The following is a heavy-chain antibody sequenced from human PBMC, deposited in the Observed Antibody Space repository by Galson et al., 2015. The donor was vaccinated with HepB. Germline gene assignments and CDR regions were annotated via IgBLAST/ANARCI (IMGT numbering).Heavy chain of an antibody. CDR3: VFLRGNDLKPLHH. CDR1: TFMFSSYS. J-gene: IGHJ1*01. D-gene: IGHD4-23*01. CDR2: ISSSSSTI. V-gene: IGHV3-48*04. Sequence: SLRLSCAASTFMFSSYSMNWVRQAPGKGLECVSYISSSSSTIYYADTVKGRFTISRDNAKNSLYLQMNSLRVEDTAVYYCVFLRGNDLKPLHHWGQGTLVTVS.